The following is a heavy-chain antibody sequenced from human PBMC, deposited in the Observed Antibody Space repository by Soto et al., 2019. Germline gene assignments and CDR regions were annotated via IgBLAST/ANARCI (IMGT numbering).Heavy chain of an antibody. V-gene: IGHV3-23*01. D-gene: IGHD3-3*01. J-gene: IGHJ4*02. Sequence: PGGSLRLSCAASGFTFSSYAMNWVRQGPGKGLEWVSSISGSGGSTYYADSVKGRFTISRDNSKNTLYLQMNSLRAEDTAVYYCAKDSLGNFWGGYYGYWGQGTLVTVSS. CDR1: GFTFSSYA. CDR3: AKDSLGNFWGGYYGY. CDR2: ISGSGGST.